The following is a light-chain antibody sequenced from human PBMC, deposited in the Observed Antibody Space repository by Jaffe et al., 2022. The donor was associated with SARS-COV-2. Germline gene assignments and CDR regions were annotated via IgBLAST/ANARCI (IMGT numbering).Light chain of an antibody. CDR3: GSYAVSNSYV. CDR2: EVN. V-gene: IGLV2-8*01. CDR1: SSDVGGYNY. J-gene: IGLJ1*01. Sequence: QSALTQPPSASGSPGQSVTISCTGTSSDVGGYNYVSWYQHHPGEAPKLLIYEVNKRPSGVPDRFSGSKSGNTASLTVSGLQAEDAADYYCGSYAVSNSYVFGTGTKVTVL.